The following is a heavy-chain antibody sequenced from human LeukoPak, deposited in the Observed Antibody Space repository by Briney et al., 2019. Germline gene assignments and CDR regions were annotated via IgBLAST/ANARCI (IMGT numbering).Heavy chain of an antibody. Sequence: ASVNVSFKASGYTFTIYAMNWVRQAPGQGLEWMGWINTNTGNPTYAQGFTGRFVFSLDTSVSTAYLQISSLKAEDTAVYYCARYCSGGSCYPGFDYWGQGTLVTVSS. CDR2: INTNTGNP. V-gene: IGHV7-4-1*02. CDR1: GYTFTIYA. D-gene: IGHD2-15*01. J-gene: IGHJ4*02. CDR3: ARYCSGGSCYPGFDY.